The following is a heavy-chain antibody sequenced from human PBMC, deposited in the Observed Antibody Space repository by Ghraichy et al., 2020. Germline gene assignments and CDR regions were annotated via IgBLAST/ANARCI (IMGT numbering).Heavy chain of an antibody. CDR2: IKNKFNGYTT. CDR1: GYTFSDHY. Sequence: GGSLRLSCAAAGYTFSDHYMDWVRQAPGTGLEWVARIKNKFNGYTTEYAASVQGRFTISRDDSQNSLYLQMNSLKTEDTAVYYCARAAYLHGLDVWGQGTTVTVSS. V-gene: IGHV3-72*01. D-gene: IGHD2-21*01. CDR3: ARAAYLHGLDV. J-gene: IGHJ6*02.